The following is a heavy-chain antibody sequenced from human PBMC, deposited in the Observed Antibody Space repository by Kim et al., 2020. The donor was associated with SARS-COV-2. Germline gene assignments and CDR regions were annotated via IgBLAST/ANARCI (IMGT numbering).Heavy chain of an antibody. CDR2: ISGSGGST. CDR3: AKGGLGGSYLGAY. CDR1: GFTFSSYA. D-gene: IGHD1-26*01. Sequence: GGSLRLSCAASGFTFSSYAMSWVRQAPGKGLEWVSAISGSGGSTYSADSVKGRFTISRDNSKNTLYLQMNSRRAEDTAVYYCAKGGLGGSYLGAYWGQGTLVTVSS. J-gene: IGHJ4*02. V-gene: IGHV3-23*01.